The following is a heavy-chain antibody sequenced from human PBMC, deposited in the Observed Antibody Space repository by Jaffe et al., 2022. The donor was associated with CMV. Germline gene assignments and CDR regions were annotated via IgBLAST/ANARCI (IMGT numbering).Heavy chain of an antibody. CDR2: IFYSGST. V-gene: IGHV4-61*01. Sequence: QVQLQESGPGLVKPSETLSLTCTVSGGSVSSGSYFWSWIRQPPGKGLEWIGYIFYSGSTNYNPSLKSRVTISVDTSKNRFSLKLSSVTAADTAVYYCARERRRDRYEIPDAFDIWGQGTMVTVSP. D-gene: IGHD5-12*01. CDR1: GGSVSSGSYF. J-gene: IGHJ3*02. CDR3: ARERRRDRYEIPDAFDI.